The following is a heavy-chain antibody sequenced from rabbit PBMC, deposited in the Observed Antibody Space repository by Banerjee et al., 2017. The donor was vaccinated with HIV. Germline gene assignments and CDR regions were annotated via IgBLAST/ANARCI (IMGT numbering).Heavy chain of an antibody. D-gene: IGHD8-1*01. CDR1: GFDFTSTYY. V-gene: IGHV1S40*01. CDR2: IAGSSSGFT. CDR3: ARDTGSSFSSYGMDL. Sequence: QSLEESGGDLVKPGASLTLTCKASGFDFTSTYYMYWVRQAPGKGLEWISCIAGSSSGFTYSATWAKGRFTCSKTSSTTVTLQMTSLTVADTATYFCARDTGSSFSSYGMDLWGQGTLVTVS. J-gene: IGHJ6*01.